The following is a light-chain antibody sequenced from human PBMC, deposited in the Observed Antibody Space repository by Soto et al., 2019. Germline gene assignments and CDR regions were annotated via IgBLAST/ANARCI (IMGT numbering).Light chain of an antibody. Sequence: EFVLKQSPATLSLSPGERATLSCRASQSVSSYLAWYQQKPGQAPRLLIYDASNRATGIPARFSGTGSGTDFTLTINNLEPEDFAVYNCQVRTNWSIAFGRGTRLETK. CDR3: QVRTNWSIA. V-gene: IGKV3-11*01. CDR2: DAS. CDR1: QSVSSY. J-gene: IGKJ5*01.